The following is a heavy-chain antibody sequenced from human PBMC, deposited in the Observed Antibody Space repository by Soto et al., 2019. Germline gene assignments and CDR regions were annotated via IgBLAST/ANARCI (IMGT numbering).Heavy chain of an antibody. CDR1: GYTFTSYA. V-gene: IGHV1-3*01. J-gene: IGHJ6*03. CDR2: INAGNGNT. CDR3: ARPARGYDYYYYYYYMDV. D-gene: IGHD3-22*01. Sequence: ASVKVSCKASGYTFTSYAMHWVRQAPGQRLEWMGWINAGNGNTKYSQKFQGRVTITRDTSASTAYMELSSLRSEDTAVYYCARPARGYDYYYYYYYMDVWGKGTTVTVSS.